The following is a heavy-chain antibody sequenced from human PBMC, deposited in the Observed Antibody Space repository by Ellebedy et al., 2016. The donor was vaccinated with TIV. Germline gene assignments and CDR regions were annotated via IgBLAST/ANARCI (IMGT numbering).Heavy chain of an antibody. CDR2: IYYTGTT. D-gene: IGHD3-10*01. V-gene: IGHV4-59*01. CDR1: GGSISRYY. CDR3: ARIGGVSFGERLIDY. J-gene: IGHJ4*02. Sequence: PSETLSLTCIVSGGSISRYYWSWIRQPPGRGLEWIGNIYYTGTTNYNPSLQSRVTISLDTSKNQFSLRLTSVTAADTAVYYCARIGGVSFGERLIDYWGQGTLVTVSS.